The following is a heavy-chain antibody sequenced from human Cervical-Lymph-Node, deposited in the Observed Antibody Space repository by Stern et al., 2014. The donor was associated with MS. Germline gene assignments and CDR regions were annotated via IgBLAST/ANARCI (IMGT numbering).Heavy chain of an antibody. CDR2: IIPIHGVP. J-gene: IGHJ6*02. V-gene: IGHV1-69*09. CDR3: GRAQEDYYFYYGMDV. Sequence: QVQLVQSGAEVKKPGSSVKVSCMASGGTFSTYAINWVRQAPGQGPEWMGGIIPIHGVPYYAQNFQGRVTITADRPTSTAYMYLSSLTSEDTAVYYCGRAQEDYYFYYGMDVWGQGTTVTVSS. CDR1: GGTFSTYA.